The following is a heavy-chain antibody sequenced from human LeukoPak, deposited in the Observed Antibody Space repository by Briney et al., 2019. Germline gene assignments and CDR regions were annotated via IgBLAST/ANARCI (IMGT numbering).Heavy chain of an antibody. D-gene: IGHD3-10*01. Sequence: GGSLRLSCAASGFTFSSYEMNWVRQAPGKGLEWVSYISSSGSTIYYADSVKGRFTISRDNAKNSLYLQMRSLRAEDTAVYYCARDGRPLLWFGASTPNDAFDIWGQGTMVTVSS. J-gene: IGHJ3*02. CDR1: GFTFSSYE. CDR3: ARDGRPLLWFGASTPNDAFDI. V-gene: IGHV3-48*03. CDR2: ISSSGSTI.